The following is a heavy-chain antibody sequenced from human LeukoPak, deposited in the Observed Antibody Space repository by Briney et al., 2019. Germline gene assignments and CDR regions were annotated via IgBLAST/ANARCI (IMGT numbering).Heavy chain of an antibody. CDR2: ITGSSTWT. J-gene: IGHJ2*01. Sequence: GGSLRLSCEASGFTFSTYGMTWVRQAPGKGLEWVSGITGSSTWTYYADSVKGRFTISRDNSNNTLHLQMNSLVLEGTAIYYCARELVSLGTGYFDLWGRGTLVTVSS. CDR1: GFTFSTYG. V-gene: IGHV3-23*01. CDR3: ARELVSLGTGYFDL. D-gene: IGHD7-27*01.